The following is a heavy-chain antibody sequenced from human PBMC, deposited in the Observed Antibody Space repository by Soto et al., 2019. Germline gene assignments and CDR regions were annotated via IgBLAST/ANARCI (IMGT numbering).Heavy chain of an antibody. Sequence: QVQLQESGPGLVKPSQTLSLTCTVSGGSISSGGYYWSWIRQHPGKGLEWIGYIYYGGSTYYNPSLKSRVTISVDTSKNQFSLKLSSVTAADTAVYYCARTTTVTLWFDPWGQGTLVTVSS. J-gene: IGHJ5*02. CDR2: IYYGGST. CDR3: ARTTTVTLWFDP. V-gene: IGHV4-31*03. CDR1: GGSISSGGYY. D-gene: IGHD4-4*01.